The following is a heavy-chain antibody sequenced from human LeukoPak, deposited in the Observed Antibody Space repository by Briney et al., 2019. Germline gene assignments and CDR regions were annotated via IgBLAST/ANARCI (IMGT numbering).Heavy chain of an antibody. J-gene: IGHJ3*02. D-gene: IGHD3-9*01. CDR1: GGSISSYY. CDR2: IYTSGST. V-gene: IGHV4-4*07. CDR3: ARDYDILAGYYMFGAFDI. Sequence: PSETLSLTWTVSGGSISSYYCSWIRQPAGKGLEWIGRIYTSGSTNYNPSLKSRVTMSVDTSKNQFSLKLSSVNVADTAVYYCARDYDILAGYYMFGAFDIWGQGTMVTVSS.